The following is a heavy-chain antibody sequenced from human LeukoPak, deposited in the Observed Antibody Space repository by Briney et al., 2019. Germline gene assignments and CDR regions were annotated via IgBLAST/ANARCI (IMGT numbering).Heavy chain of an antibody. D-gene: IGHD3-22*01. CDR3: ARAPSEVGGYYPEYFRH. J-gene: IGHJ1*01. CDR1: GFTFSRYW. CDR2: IRSDGKT. V-gene: IGHV3-74*01. Sequence: GGSLRLSCAASGFTFSRYWMHWVRQAPGKGLVWVSRIRSDGKTNYADSVKGRFTISRDNAKNTVSLQMDSLRAEDTGVYYCARAPSEVGGYYPEYFRHWGQGTLVTVSS.